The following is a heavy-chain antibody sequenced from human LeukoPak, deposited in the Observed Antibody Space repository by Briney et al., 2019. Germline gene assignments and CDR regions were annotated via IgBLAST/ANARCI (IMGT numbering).Heavy chain of an antibody. V-gene: IGHV3-13*01. J-gene: IGHJ4*02. CDR2: IGSGGDT. CDR3: ARAVAGTDEIDS. D-gene: IGHD6-19*01. CDR1: GFSFSSYD. Sequence: GSLRLSCAGSGFSFSSYDMLWVRQATGTGLEWVSAIGSGGDTYYAGSVKGRFTISRESAKNSFYLQMNSLSAGDTAVYFCARAVAGTDEIDSWGQGTLVTVSS.